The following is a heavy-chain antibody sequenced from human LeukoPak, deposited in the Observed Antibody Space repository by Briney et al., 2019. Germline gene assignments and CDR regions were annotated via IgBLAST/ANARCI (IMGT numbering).Heavy chain of an antibody. J-gene: IGHJ3*02. CDR1: GYSFTSYW. CDR3: ARRPVYYYDSSGSGHDAFDI. Sequence: KPGESLKISCKGSGYSFTSYWIGWVRQMPGKGLEWMGIIYPGDSDTRYSPSFQGQVTISADKSISTAYLQRSSLKASDTAMYYCARRPVYYYDSSGSGHDAFDIWGQGTMVTVSS. D-gene: IGHD3-22*01. V-gene: IGHV5-51*03. CDR2: IYPGDSDT.